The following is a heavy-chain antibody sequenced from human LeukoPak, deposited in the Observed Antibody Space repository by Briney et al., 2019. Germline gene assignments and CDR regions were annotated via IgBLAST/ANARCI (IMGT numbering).Heavy chain of an antibody. CDR1: GGSISSGGYY. CDR3: ARAVAYSSGYYSTTYYFDY. V-gene: IGHV4-31*03. Sequence: SETLSLTCTVSGGSISSGGYYWSWIRQHPGTGLEWIGYIYYSGSTYYNPSLKSRVTISVDTSKNQFSLKLSSVTAADTAVYYCARAVAYSSGYYSTTYYFDYWGQGTLVTVSS. J-gene: IGHJ4*02. CDR2: IYYSGST. D-gene: IGHD3-22*01.